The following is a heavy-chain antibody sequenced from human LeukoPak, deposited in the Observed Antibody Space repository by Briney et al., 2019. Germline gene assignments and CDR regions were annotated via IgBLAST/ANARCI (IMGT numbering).Heavy chain of an antibody. D-gene: IGHD3-22*01. CDR1: GFTFSGSA. CDR3: TTSGYYDSSGYYRYYFDY. V-gene: IGHV3-73*01. Sequence: PGGSLRLSCAASGFTFSGSAMHWVRQASGKGLEWVGRIRSKANSYATAYAASVKGRFTISRDDSKNTLYLQMNSLKTEDTAVYYCTTSGYYDSSGYYRYYFDYWGQGTLVTVSS. J-gene: IGHJ4*02. CDR2: IRSKANSYAT.